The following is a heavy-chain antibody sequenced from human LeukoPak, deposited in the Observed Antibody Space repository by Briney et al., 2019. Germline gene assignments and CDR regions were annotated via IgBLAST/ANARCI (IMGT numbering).Heavy chain of an antibody. J-gene: IGHJ4*02. CDR3: ARGLMGTNQDY. V-gene: IGHV1-18*01. CDR2: MSAYSGHI. CDR1: GYTFTTYG. D-gene: IGHD2-8*01. Sequence: ASVKVSCKASGYTFTTYGITWVRQAPGQGPEWMGWMSAYSGHIKYAQNLQGRVTMTTDTSTSIAYMELRSLRSDDTAVYYCARGLMGTNQDYWGQGTLVTVSS.